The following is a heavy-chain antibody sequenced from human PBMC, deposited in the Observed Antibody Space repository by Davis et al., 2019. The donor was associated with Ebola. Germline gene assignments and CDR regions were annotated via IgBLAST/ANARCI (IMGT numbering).Heavy chain of an antibody. CDR3: ARPDGAGSDY. D-gene: IGHD3-10*01. J-gene: IGHJ4*02. V-gene: IGHV4-39*01. CDR2: IYYSGTT. Sequence: SETLSLTCTVSGGSISSSGYYWGWIRQPPGKGLDWIASIYYSGTTYYNPSLKGRVTISVDTSKNQFSLKLSSVTAADTAVYYCARPDGAGSDYWGQGTLVTVSS. CDR1: GGSISSSGYY.